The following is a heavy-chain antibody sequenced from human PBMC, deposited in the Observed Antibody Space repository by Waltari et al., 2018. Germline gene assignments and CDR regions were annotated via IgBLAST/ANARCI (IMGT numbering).Heavy chain of an antibody. J-gene: IGHJ6*03. D-gene: IGHD2-2*01. CDR1: GFTFSSYG. Sequence: QVQLVESGGGVVQPGRSLRLSCAASGFTFSSYGMHWVRQGPGKGLEWGAVIWYDGSNKYYADSVKGRFTITRDNSKNTLDLKMNSLRVEDTAMYYCAKDAVVVPDYYMDVWGKGTTVTVSS. CDR2: IWYDGSNK. CDR3: AKDAVVVPDYYMDV. V-gene: IGHV3-33*06.